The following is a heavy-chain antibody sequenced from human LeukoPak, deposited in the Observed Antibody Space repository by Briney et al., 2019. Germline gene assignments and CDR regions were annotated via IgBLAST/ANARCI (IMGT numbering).Heavy chain of an antibody. Sequence: SETLSLTCSVSGGSINNYYWNWIRQPAGKGLEWIGRIYISGSTNNNPSPKSRVTMSVDTSKNQFSLRLSSVTAADTAVYYCASTTGSYSMFEYWGQGTLVTVSS. V-gene: IGHV4-4*07. CDR2: IYISGST. D-gene: IGHD1-26*01. CDR3: ASTTGSYSMFEY. J-gene: IGHJ4*02. CDR1: GGSINNYY.